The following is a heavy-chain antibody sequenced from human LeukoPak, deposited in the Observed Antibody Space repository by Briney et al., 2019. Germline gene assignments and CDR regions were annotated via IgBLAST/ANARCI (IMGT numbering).Heavy chain of an antibody. Sequence: PSETLSLTCTVSGDSIASSYWSWIRQPPGKGLECIGYIYVSGDTNYNPSLEGRATMSLDTSNNQFSLRLNSVTAADTAVYFCARTARRFDYWGQGILVTV. CDR1: GDSIASSY. V-gene: IGHV4-59*08. J-gene: IGHJ4*02. CDR3: ARTARRFDY. CDR2: IYVSGDT. D-gene: IGHD2-21*02.